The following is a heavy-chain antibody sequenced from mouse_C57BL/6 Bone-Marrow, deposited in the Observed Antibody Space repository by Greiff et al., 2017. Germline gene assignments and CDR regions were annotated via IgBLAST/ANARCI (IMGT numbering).Heavy chain of an antibody. J-gene: IGHJ1*03. Sequence: EVQLVESGGDLVKPGGSLKLSCAASGFTFSSYGMSWVRQTPDKRLEWVATISSGGSYTYYPDRVKGRFTISRDNAKNTLYLRMISLKSYDTSMYYCARHEYYDWYFAVWGTGTPVTVSS. CDR2: ISSGGSYT. D-gene: IGHD1-1*01. CDR3: ARHEYYDWYFAV. CDR1: GFTFSSYG. V-gene: IGHV5-6*01.